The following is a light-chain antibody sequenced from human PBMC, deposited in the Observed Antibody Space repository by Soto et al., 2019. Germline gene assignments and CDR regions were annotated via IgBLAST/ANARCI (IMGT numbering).Light chain of an antibody. CDR1: QSLVHSDGNTY. CDR3: MQATHFPHET. Sequence: DLVMTQTPLSLPVTLGQPASISCRSSQSLVHSDGNTYLRWLQQRPGQHPRLLIYKISNRFSGVPHRDSGSGAETDLTLEIRRVEAEDVGVYYCMQATHFPHETFGGGTKVEIK. V-gene: IGKV2-24*01. J-gene: IGKJ4*01. CDR2: KIS.